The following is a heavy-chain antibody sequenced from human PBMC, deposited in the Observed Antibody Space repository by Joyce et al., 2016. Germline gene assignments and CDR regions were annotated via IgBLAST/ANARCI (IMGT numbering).Heavy chain of an antibody. Sequence: QADLVQSGAEVKKPGASVEVACKASGYTFTDYWMHWVRQAPGQGLEWMGWINPVTGDTKYAQKFQDRVTRTRNTSITTAYMELSRLRADDTAVYYCARDGGLIAPYYFMDVWGKGTTVTVSS. CDR2: INPVTGDT. V-gene: IGHV1-2*02. CDR3: ARDGGLIAPYYFMDV. D-gene: IGHD3-16*01. J-gene: IGHJ6*03. CDR1: GYTFTDYW.